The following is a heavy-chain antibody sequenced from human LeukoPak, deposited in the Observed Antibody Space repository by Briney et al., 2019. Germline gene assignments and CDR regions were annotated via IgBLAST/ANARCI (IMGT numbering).Heavy chain of an antibody. J-gene: IGHJ4*02. CDR3: AKVTKGPRGSSPAPYDY. CDR2: ISWNSGSI. Sequence: PGGSLRLSCAASGFTFDDYAMHWVRQAPGKGLEWVSGISWNSGSIGYADSMKGRFTISRDNSKNTLYLQMNSLRAEDTAVYYCAKVTKGPRGSSPAPYDYWGQGTLVTVSS. CDR1: GFTFDDYA. V-gene: IGHV3-9*01. D-gene: IGHD6-13*01.